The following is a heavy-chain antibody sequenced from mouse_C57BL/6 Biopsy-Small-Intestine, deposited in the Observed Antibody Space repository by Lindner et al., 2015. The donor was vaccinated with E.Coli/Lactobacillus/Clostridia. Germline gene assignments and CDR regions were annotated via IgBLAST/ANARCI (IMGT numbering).Heavy chain of an antibody. CDR1: GFTFSGYG. CDR2: ISGGSSNI. J-gene: IGHJ4*01. CDR3: ARGDVGLHYGMDY. V-gene: IGHV5-17*01. Sequence: VQLQESGGDLVKPGGSRKLSCAASGFTFSGYGMHWVRQAPEKGLEWIAYISGGSSNIHYADTVKGRFTISRDNAKNTLFLQMTSLRSGDTAMYYCARGDVGLHYGMDYWGQGTSVTVSS.